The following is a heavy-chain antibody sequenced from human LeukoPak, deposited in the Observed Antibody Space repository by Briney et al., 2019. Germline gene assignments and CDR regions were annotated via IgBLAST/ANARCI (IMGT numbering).Heavy chain of an antibody. CDR1: GGTFSSYA. J-gene: IGHJ3*02. CDR2: IIPIFGTA. Sequence: ASVKVSCKASGGTFSSYAISWVRQAPGQGLEWMGGIIPIFGTANYAQKFQGRVTITRNTSISTAYMELSSLRSEDTAVYYCAREIVVVTGGAFDIWGQGTMVTVSS. CDR3: AREIVVVTGGAFDI. V-gene: IGHV1-69*05. D-gene: IGHD2-21*02.